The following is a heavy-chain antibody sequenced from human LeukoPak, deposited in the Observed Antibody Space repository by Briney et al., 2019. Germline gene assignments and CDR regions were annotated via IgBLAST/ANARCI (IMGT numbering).Heavy chain of an antibody. Sequence: PGGSLRLSCAASGFTFSNYAMSWVRQAPGKGLEWVSVISGSGDNTYYADSVKGRFTISRDSSRNTLDLQMNTLRDEDTAVYYCAKVVAGIPKYYYYGMDVWGQGTTVTVSS. CDR3: AKVVAGIPKYYYYGMDV. CDR2: ISGSGDNT. V-gene: IGHV3-23*01. CDR1: GFTFSNYA. J-gene: IGHJ6*02. D-gene: IGHD6-19*01.